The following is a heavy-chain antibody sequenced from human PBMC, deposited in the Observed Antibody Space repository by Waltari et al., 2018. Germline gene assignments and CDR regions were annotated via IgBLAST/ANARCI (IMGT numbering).Heavy chain of an antibody. CDR3: ATARDEQTAMVYFDK. CDR2: MYPAGSS. Sequence: EVILVESGGGLVHPGGSLRLSCAASGFSVRTTHMSWVRQAPGRGLEVVSIMYPAGSSYNADSVEGRFTMSRDISKNMVHLQMNRLRLEDSATYDCATARDEQTAMVYFDKWGQGTLVSVSS. V-gene: IGHV3-66*02. CDR1: GFSVRTTH. D-gene: IGHD5-18*01. J-gene: IGHJ4*02.